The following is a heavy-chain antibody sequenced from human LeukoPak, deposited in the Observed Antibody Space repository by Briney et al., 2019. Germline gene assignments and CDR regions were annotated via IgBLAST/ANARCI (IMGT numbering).Heavy chain of an antibody. Sequence: PGGSLRLSCAASGFTFSSYEMNWVRQAPGKGLEWVSYISSSGSTIYYADSVKGRFTISRDDAKSSLYLQMNSLRADDTAVYYCARDLVAVAHFDHWGQGTLVTVSS. J-gene: IGHJ4*02. V-gene: IGHV3-48*03. CDR3: ARDLVAVAHFDH. D-gene: IGHD6-19*01. CDR2: ISSSGSTI. CDR1: GFTFSSYE.